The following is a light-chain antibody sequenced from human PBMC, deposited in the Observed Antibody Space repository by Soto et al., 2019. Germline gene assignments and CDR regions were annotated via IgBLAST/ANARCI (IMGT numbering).Light chain of an antibody. J-gene: IGLJ3*02. CDR2: EVS. CDR3: SSSTSSSARV. Sequence: QSALTQPASVSGSPGQSITISCTGTSSDVGGYDYVSWYQQYPGKAPKLMIYEVSNRPSGVSNRFSGSKSGNTASLTISGLQAEDEADYCCSSSTSSSARVFGGGTKLAVL. CDR1: SSDVGGYDY. V-gene: IGLV2-14*01.